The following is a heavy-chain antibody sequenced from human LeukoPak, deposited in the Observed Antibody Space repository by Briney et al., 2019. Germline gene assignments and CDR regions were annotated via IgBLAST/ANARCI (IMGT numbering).Heavy chain of an antibody. V-gene: IGHV4-59*01. CDR2: ILYSGST. CDR1: GRSISSYY. D-gene: IGHD2/OR15-2a*01. CDR3: ARDYGPSRGCNY. J-gene: IGHJ4*02. Sequence: PSESLSLACTVSGRSISSYYRSWVRQPPGEGLEWVGYILYSGSTNYTPPLKSRVTMSVDTSKNQFSLKLSSVTAADTAVYYCARDYGPSRGCNYWGEGILVTVSS.